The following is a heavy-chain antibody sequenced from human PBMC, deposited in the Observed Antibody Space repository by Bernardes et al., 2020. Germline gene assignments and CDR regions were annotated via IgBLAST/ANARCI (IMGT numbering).Heavy chain of an antibody. D-gene: IGHD3-16*01. CDR3: ARAGGIYHFDY. Sequence: LTGAISVYSFSSNSSTWNWIRPSPSRCLEWLGRTYYRSNWYDDYAVSVKSRITINPDTPKNQFSLQLNSVTPEDTAVYYCARAGGIYHFDYCGQGTLVTVSS. CDR2: TYYRSNWYD. V-gene: IGHV6-1*01. J-gene: IGHJ4*02. CDR1: VYSFSSNSST.